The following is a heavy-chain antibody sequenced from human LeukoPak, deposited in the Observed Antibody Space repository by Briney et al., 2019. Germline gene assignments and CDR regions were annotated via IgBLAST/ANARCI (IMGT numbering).Heavy chain of an antibody. CDR2: IYHSGST. V-gene: IGHV4-59*01. Sequence: TASETLSLTCTVSGDSINSYYWSWIRQPPGKGLEWIGYIYHSGSTNYNPSLKSRVTISIDTSRTQFSLKLSSVTAADTAVYYCARDIGYTFGYDYWGQGALVTVSS. CDR3: ARDIGYTFGYDY. CDR1: GDSINSYY. J-gene: IGHJ4*02. D-gene: IGHD5-12*01.